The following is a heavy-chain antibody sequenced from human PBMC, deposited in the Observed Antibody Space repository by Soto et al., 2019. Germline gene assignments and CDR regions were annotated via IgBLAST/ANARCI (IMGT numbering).Heavy chain of an antibody. J-gene: IGHJ4*02. V-gene: IGHV2-5*02. CDR2: IYWDDDK. CDR3: AHLLNYGDPFDY. CDR1: GFSLSTSGVG. Sequence: QITLKESGPTLVKPTQTLTLTCTFSGFSLSTSGVGVGWIRQPPGKALEWLALIYWDDDKRYSPSLKSRLTINKDTSKNQVVLTMTNMDPVDTATYYCAHLLNYGDPFDYWGQGTLVTVSS. D-gene: IGHD4-17*01.